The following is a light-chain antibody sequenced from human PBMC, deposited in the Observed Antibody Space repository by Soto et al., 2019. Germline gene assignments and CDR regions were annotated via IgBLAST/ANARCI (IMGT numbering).Light chain of an antibody. J-gene: IGLJ1*01. CDR3: AAWDYSLNAYG. CDR2: GDY. Sequence: QSVLTQPPSASGTPGQRVSISCSGSSSNIGSEAVNWFQHLPGTTPKLLIYGDYQRPSGVPDRFSGSRSGTSASLAISGLQSQDEADYYCAAWDYSLNAYGFGTGTKVTGL. CDR1: SSNIGSEA. V-gene: IGLV1-44*01.